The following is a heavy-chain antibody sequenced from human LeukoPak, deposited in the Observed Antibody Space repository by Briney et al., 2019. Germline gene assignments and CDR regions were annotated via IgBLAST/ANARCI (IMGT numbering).Heavy chain of an antibody. CDR1: GFTFSGSA. CDR3: TRLQYGSGTDY. J-gene: IGHJ4*02. V-gene: IGHV3-73*01. D-gene: IGHD3-10*01. CDR2: IRSKANSYAT. Sequence: GGSLKLSCAASGFTFSGSAMHWVRQASGKGLGWVGRIRSKANSYATAYAASVKGRFTISRDDSKNTAYLQMNSLKTEDTAAYYCTRLQYGSGTDYWDQGTLVTVSS.